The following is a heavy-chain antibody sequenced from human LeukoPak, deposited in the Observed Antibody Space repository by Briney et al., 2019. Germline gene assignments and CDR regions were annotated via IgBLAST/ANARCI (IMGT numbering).Heavy chain of an antibody. CDR3: ARSGYSYGNPFYFDY. CDR2: IYYSGST. CDR1: GGSISSYY. D-gene: IGHD5-18*01. V-gene: IGHV4-39*01. Sequence: SETLSLTCTVSGGSISSYYWGWIRQPPGKGLEWIGSIYYSGSTYYNPSLKSRVTISVDTSKNQFSLKLSSVTAADTAVYYCARSGYSYGNPFYFDYWGQGTLVTVSS. J-gene: IGHJ4*02.